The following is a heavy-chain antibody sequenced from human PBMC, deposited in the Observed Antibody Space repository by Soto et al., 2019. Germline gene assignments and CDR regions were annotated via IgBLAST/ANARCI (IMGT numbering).Heavy chain of an antibody. J-gene: IGHJ6*02. CDR1: EDTFRNYA. CDR2: INPSGGST. CDR3: ARDLPYDFWSGYYYHYYYGMDV. Sequence: ASVKVSCKASEDTFRNYAIGWVRQAPGQGLEWMGIINPSGGSTSYAQKFQGRVTMTRDTSTSTVYMELSSLRSEDTAVYYCARDLPYDFWSGYYYHYYYGMDVWGQGTTVTVSS. D-gene: IGHD3-3*01. V-gene: IGHV1-46*01.